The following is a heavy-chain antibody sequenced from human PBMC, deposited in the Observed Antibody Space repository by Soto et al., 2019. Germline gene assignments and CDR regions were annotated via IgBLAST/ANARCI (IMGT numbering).Heavy chain of an antibody. CDR1: GYSFTSYW. CDR2: IDPSDSYT. D-gene: IGHD2-2*01. J-gene: IGHJ5*02. Sequence: PGESLKISCKGSGYSFTSYWISWVRQMPGKGLEWMGRIDPSDSYTNYSPSFQGHVTISADKSISTAYLQWSSLKASDTAMYYCARSGYCSSTSCYSEWFDPWGQGTLVTVSS. V-gene: IGHV5-10-1*01. CDR3: ARSGYCSSTSCYSEWFDP.